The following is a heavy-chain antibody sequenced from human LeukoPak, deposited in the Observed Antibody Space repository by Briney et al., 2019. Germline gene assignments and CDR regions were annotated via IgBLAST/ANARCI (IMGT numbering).Heavy chain of an antibody. D-gene: IGHD3-16*01. J-gene: IGHJ1*01. CDR1: GFTFSSYA. V-gene: IGHV3-23*01. CDR2: ISGSGGST. CDR3: AKDLKEGGGHRLAEYFQH. Sequence: GGSLRLSCAASGFTFSSYAMSWVRQAPGKGLEWVSAISGSGGSTYYADSVKGRFTISRDNSKNTLYLQMNSLRAEDTAVYYCAKDLKEGGGHRLAEYFQHWGQGTLVTVSS.